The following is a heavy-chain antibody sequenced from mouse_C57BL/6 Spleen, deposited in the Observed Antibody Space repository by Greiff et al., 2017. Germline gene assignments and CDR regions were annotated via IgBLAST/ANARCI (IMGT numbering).Heavy chain of an antibody. Sequence: EVQLQQSGPELVKPGASVKISCKASGYSFTGYYMNWVKQSPEKSLEWIGEINPSTGGTTYNQKFKAKATLTVDKSSSTAYLQLKSLTSEDSAVYYGARVYYYGSSLPYYAMDYWGQGTSVTVSS. D-gene: IGHD1-1*01. CDR1: GYSFTGYY. CDR2: INPSTGGT. CDR3: ARVYYYGSSLPYYAMDY. J-gene: IGHJ4*01. V-gene: IGHV1-42*01.